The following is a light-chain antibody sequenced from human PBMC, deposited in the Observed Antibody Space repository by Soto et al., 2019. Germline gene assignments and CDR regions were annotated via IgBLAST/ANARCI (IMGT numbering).Light chain of an antibody. V-gene: IGLV1-47*02. CDR1: SSNIERNR. J-gene: IGLJ2*01. CDR2: SNN. Sequence: QSVLTQPPSASGTPGQRVSISCSGSSSNIERNRVYLYQQLPGTAPKLLIYSNNQRTSGVHDRFSGSKSGTSASRAISGLRSEDEADYYCAIGDDRRRCVVFGGGTKLTVL. CDR3: AIGDDRRRCVV.